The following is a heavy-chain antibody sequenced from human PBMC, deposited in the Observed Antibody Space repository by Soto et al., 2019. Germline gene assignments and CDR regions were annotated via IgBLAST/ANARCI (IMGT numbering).Heavy chain of an antibody. D-gene: IGHD3-22*01. CDR2: ISGSGGGT. Sequence: GSLRLSCAPSGFTFSNYAMSWVRQAPGQGLEWVAAISGSGGGTYYADSGKGRFTISRDNSKNTMYRQMNSLKAGDTAAYYCANIPRAHYYENSGHYVHPNGGRGALVTVAS. V-gene: IGHV3-23*01. CDR1: GFTFSNYA. J-gene: IGHJ4*02. CDR3: ANIPRAHYYENSGHYVHPN.